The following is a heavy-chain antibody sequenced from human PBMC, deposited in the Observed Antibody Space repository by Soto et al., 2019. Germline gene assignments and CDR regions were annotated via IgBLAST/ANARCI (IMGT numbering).Heavy chain of an antibody. D-gene: IGHD2-2*01. CDR1: GGSISSSSYY. J-gene: IGHJ3*02. CDR3: AGIVLVPAAMLAAFDI. V-gene: IGHV4-39*01. Sequence: QLQLQESGPGLVKPSETLSLTCTVSGGSISSSSYYWGWIRQPPGKGLEWIGSIYYSGSTYYNPSLKSLVTICVDASKNQFSLKLSSVTAVDTAVYYCAGIVLVPAAMLAAFDIWGQGTMVTVSS. CDR2: IYYSGST.